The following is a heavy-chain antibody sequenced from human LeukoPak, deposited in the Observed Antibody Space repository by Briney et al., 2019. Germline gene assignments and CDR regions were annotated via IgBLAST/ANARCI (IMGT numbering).Heavy chain of an antibody. CDR2: INHSGST. CDR1: GGSFSGHY. J-gene: IGHJ4*02. D-gene: IGHD6-19*01. V-gene: IGHV4-34*01. CDR3: ARVEAVAAPFDY. Sequence: SETLSLTCAVYGGSFSGHYWSWIRQSPGKGLEWIGEINHSGSTNYNPSLKGRVTISVDTSKNQFSLKLSSVTAADTAVYYCARVEAVAAPFDYWGQGTLVIVSS.